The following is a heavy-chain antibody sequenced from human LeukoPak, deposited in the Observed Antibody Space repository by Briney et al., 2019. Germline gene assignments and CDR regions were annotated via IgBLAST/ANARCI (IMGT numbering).Heavy chain of an antibody. CDR3: ARDRGIAARPGYYGMDV. Sequence: SETLSLTCTVSGGSISSYYWSWIRQPPGKGLEWIGYIYYSGSTNYNPSLKSQVTISVDTSKNQFSLKLSSVTAADTAVYYCARDRGIAARPGYYGMDVWGQGTTVTVSS. CDR2: IYYSGST. J-gene: IGHJ6*02. CDR1: GGSISSYY. V-gene: IGHV4-59*01. D-gene: IGHD6-6*01.